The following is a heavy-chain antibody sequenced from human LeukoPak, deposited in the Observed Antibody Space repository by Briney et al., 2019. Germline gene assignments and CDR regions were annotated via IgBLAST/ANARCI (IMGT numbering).Heavy chain of an antibody. CDR2: ISYDGSNK. CDR1: GFTFSSYA. D-gene: IGHD1-26*01. Sequence: GGSLRLSCAASGFTFSSYAMHWVRQAPGKGLEWVAVISYDGSNKYYADSVKGRFTISRDNSKNTLYLQMNSLRAEDTAVYYCAINRGVGAPLDYWGQGTLVTVSS. J-gene: IGHJ4*02. CDR3: AINRGVGAPLDY. V-gene: IGHV3-30*01.